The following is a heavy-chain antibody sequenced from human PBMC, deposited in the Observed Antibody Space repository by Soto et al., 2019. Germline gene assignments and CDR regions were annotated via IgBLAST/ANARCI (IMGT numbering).Heavy chain of an antibody. V-gene: IGHV4-61*08. CDR2: IYYSGST. J-gene: IGHJ6*02. Sequence: PSETLSLTCTVSGGSISSGGYYWIWLRQHPGKGLEWIGYIYYSGSTNYNPSLKSRVTISVDTSKNQFSLKLSSVTAADTAVYYCARDSRRYYGSGSSVYYGMDVWGQGTTVTVSS. CDR1: GGSISSGGYY. CDR3: ARDSRRYYGSGSSVYYGMDV. D-gene: IGHD3-10*01.